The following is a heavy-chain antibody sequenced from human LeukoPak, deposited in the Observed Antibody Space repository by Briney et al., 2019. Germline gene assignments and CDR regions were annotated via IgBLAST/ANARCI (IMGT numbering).Heavy chain of an antibody. CDR2: IRYDGSNK. CDR3: AKDGSSPVTTLELYFDY. J-gene: IGHJ4*02. Sequence: QTGGSLRLSCAASGFTFSSYGMHRVRQAPGKGLEWVAFIRYDGSNKYYADSVKGRFTISRDNSKNTLYLQMNSLRAEDTAVYYCAKDGSSPVTTLELYFDYWGQGTLVTVSS. D-gene: IGHD4-11*01. V-gene: IGHV3-30*02. CDR1: GFTFSSYG.